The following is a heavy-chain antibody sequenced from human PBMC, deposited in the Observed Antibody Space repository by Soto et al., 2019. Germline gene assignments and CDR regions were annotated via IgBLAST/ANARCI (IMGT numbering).Heavy chain of an antibody. Sequence: QVQLQESGPGLVKPSQTLSLTCTVSGGSISSGGYYWSWIRQHPGKGLEWIGYIHDSGITYYSPSRRGRVALSVETSKNQFPLKLRSVPAADTAVYYCAGVSSGSGSHRGGWFDPWGQGTPVTVSS. V-gene: IGHV4-31*03. D-gene: IGHD3-10*01. CDR1: GGSISSGGYY. CDR2: IHDSGIT. J-gene: IGHJ5*02. CDR3: AGVSSGSGSHRGGWFDP.